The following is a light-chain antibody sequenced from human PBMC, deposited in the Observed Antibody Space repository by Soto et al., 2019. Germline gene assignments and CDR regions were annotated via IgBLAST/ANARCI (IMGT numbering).Light chain of an antibody. CDR3: QQYNSYSIT. J-gene: IGKJ5*01. Sequence: DIKMTQSTSTLSASVGDRVTITCRASQSISSWLAWYQQKPGKAPKLLIYKASSLESGVPSRFSGSGSGTEFTLTISSLQPDDFATYYCQQYNSYSITFGQGTRREIK. V-gene: IGKV1-5*03. CDR1: QSISSW. CDR2: KAS.